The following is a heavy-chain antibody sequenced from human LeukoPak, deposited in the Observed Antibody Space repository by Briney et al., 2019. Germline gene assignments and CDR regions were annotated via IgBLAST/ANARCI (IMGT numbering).Heavy chain of an antibody. CDR2: INVDNGNT. V-gene: IGHV1-3*01. CDR3: AGSGDYFKHPHY. J-gene: IGHJ4*02. Sequence: ASVKVSCKTSGYTFTTYTIHWVRQAPGQRLEWMGWINVDNGNTRYSQKFQGRVTITRDTSASTLYMQLSSLRSEDTAVYYGAGSGDYFKHPHYGGQGTLVTVSS. D-gene: IGHD3-10*01. CDR1: GYTFTTYT.